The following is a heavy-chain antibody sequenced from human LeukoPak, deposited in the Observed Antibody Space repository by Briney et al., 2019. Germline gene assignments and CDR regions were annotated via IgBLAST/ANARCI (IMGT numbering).Heavy chain of an antibody. CDR1: GYTFTSYY. CDR2: ISAHKGNT. D-gene: IGHD3-16*02. CDR3: ARTSYVRGTYRSDDAFDI. Sequence: ASVKVSCKASGYTFTSYYMHWVRQAPGQGLEWMGWISAHKGNTNYGQKLQGRVTMTTDTSTSTAYMELRSLRSDDTAVYYCARTSYVRGTYRSDDAFDIWGQGTMVTVSS. V-gene: IGHV1-18*04. J-gene: IGHJ3*02.